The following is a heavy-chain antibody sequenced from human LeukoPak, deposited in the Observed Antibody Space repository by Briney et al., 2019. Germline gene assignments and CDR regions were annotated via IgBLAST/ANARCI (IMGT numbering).Heavy chain of an antibody. CDR3: ARLGPDSRGYNYYLAY. Sequence: SQTLSLTCAISGDSVSSNSAAWNWIRQSPSRGLEWLGRTYYRSKWDYDYAVSVKSRITINPDTSKNQFSLQLNSVTPEDTAVYYCARLGPDSRGYNYYLAYWGQGTLVTVSS. V-gene: IGHV6-1*01. J-gene: IGHJ4*02. CDR2: TYYRSKWDY. D-gene: IGHD3-22*01. CDR1: GDSVSSNSAA.